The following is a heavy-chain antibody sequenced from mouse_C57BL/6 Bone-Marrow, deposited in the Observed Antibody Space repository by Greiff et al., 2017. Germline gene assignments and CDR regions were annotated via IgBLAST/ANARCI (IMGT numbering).Heavy chain of an antibody. Sequence: EVKLVESGGGLVQPGGSLSLSCAASGFTFTDYYMSWVRQPPGKALEWLGFIRNKANGYTTEYSASVKGRFTISRDNSQSILYLQMNALRAEDSATYYCARSSNYGSPFAYWGQGTLVTVSA. CDR3: ARSSNYGSPFAY. D-gene: IGHD1-1*01. CDR2: IRNKANGYTT. J-gene: IGHJ3*01. CDR1: GFTFTDYY. V-gene: IGHV7-3*01.